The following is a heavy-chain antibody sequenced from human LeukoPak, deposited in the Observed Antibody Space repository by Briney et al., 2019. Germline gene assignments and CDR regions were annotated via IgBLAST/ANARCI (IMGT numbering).Heavy chain of an antibody. CDR3: ARPDPIVVVPAAISVDA. Sequence: GGSLRLSCAASGFTFSSYSMNWVRQAPGKGLEWVSSISSSSSYIYYADSVKGRFTISRETAKNSLYLQMNSLRAEDTAVYYCARPDPIVVVPAAISVDAWGKGTTVTVSS. CDR1: GFTFSSYS. V-gene: IGHV3-21*01. J-gene: IGHJ6*04. CDR2: ISSSSSYI. D-gene: IGHD2-2*01.